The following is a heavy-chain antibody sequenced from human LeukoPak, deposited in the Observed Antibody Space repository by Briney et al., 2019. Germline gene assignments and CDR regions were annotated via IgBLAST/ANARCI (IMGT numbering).Heavy chain of an antibody. CDR1: GDFISSGYY. J-gene: IGHJ6*04. CDR3: ASYYASGVSAYNYYGMAV. CDR2: MSHNRGT. D-gene: IGHD3-10*01. Sequence: SETLSLTCAVSGDFISSGYYWGWIRQPPGKGLEWIGSMSHNRGTYYNPSLKSRVTISLDTSQNQFSLRLSSVTAADRAVYYCASYYASGVSAYNYYGMAVWGKGNTVTVSS. V-gene: IGHV4-38-2*01.